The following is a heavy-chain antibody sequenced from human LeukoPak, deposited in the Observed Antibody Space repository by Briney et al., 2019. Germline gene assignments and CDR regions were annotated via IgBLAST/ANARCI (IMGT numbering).Heavy chain of an antibody. V-gene: IGHV3-30-3*01. J-gene: IGHJ3*01. Sequence: GGSLRLSCAASGFTFSSYAMNWVRQAPGKGLDWIAVISSDGSSKSYADSGKGRFTISRDNSKNTLYLQMNSLRAEDTAVYFCARDLAEVYSNDCYSNDAFDVWGQGTMVTVSS. D-gene: IGHD2-21*02. CDR2: ISSDGSSK. CDR3: ARDLAEVYSNDCYSNDAFDV. CDR1: GFTFSSYA.